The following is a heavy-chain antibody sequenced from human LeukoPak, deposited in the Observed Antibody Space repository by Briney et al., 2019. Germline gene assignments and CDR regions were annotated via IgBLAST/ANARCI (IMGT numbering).Heavy chain of an antibody. CDR1: GFIFSNYP. J-gene: IGHJ3*02. V-gene: IGHV3-23*01. CDR3: AKTGMYWNGYYIDYRAFDN. D-gene: IGHD3-3*01. Sequence: PGGSLRLSCAASGFIFSNYPMSWVRQAPGKGLEWVSAISGSGGSTYYADSVKGRFTISRDNSKNTLYLQMNGLRAEDTALYYCAKTGMYWNGYYIDYRAFDNWGQGTMVTVSS. CDR2: ISGSGGST.